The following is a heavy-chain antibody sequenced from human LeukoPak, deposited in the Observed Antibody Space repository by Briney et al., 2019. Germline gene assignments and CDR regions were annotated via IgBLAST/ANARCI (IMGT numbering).Heavy chain of an antibody. CDR2: IYHSGST. J-gene: IGHJ1*01. Sequence: KSSETLSLTCAVSGYSISSGYYWGWIRQPPGKGLEWIGSIYHSGSTYYNLSLKSRVTISVDTSKNQFSLKLSSVTAADTAVYYCARDVYDSSGYLGAEYFQHWGQGTLVTVSS. CDR3: ARDVYDSSGYLGAEYFQH. CDR1: GYSISSGYY. V-gene: IGHV4-38-2*02. D-gene: IGHD3-22*01.